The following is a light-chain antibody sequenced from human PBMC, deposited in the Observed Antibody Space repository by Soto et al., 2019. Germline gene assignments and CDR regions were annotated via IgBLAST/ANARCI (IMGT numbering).Light chain of an antibody. CDR3: QKYTSAPT. V-gene: IGKV1-27*01. CDR2: AAS. CDR1: QGISNK. J-gene: IGKJ5*01. Sequence: DMQMTQSPSSLTASVGDRVSITCRASQGISNKLAWYQQKPGKSPKLLIYAASTLQSGVPSRFSGSGSGTDFTLTISSLQPEDSATFYCQKYTSAPTFGQGTRLEI.